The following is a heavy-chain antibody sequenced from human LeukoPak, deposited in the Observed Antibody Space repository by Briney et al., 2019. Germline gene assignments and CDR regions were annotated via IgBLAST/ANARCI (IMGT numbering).Heavy chain of an antibody. D-gene: IGHD5-12*01. CDR2: IWDTEIT. J-gene: IGHJ3*02. CDR1: GGSIRSYF. V-gene: IGHV4-59*01. Sequence: PSEALSLTCTVSGGSIRSYFWSWLRQPPGKGLEWIGYIWDTEITDYNPSLKSRVTISLDTSKNHFSLKLRSVTAADTALYFCARGLVLATDDAFDIWGQGTLVTVSS. CDR3: ARGLVLATDDAFDI.